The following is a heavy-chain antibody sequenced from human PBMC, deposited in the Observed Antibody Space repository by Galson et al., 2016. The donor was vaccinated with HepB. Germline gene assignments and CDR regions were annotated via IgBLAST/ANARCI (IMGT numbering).Heavy chain of an antibody. V-gene: IGHV3-33*01. CDR2: IWYDGNTH. D-gene: IGHD3-10*01. Sequence: SLRLSCAASGFTFSSHNIHWVRQAPGKGLEWVAVIWYDGNTHYYADSVTGRFTVSRDNSMSTLYMEMNSLRAEDTAIYHCARELALWFGELLSGPSDYWGQGTRVTVSS. CDR3: ARELALWFGELLSGPSDY. CDR1: GFTFSSHN. J-gene: IGHJ4*02.